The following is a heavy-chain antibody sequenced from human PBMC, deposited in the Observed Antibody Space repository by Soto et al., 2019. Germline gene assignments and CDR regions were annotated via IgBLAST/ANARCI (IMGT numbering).Heavy chain of an antibody. CDR2: TYYRSKWYN. D-gene: IGHD1-7*01. J-gene: IGHJ4*02. V-gene: IGHV6-1*01. Sequence: SLSLTCAISGDSVSSNSAAWNWIRQSPSRGLEWLGRTYYRSKWYNDYAVSVKSRITINPDTSKNQFSLQLNSVTPEDTAVYYCARGDKGSQLELVFDYWGQGTLVTVSS. CDR1: GDSVSSNSAA. CDR3: ARGDKGSQLELVFDY.